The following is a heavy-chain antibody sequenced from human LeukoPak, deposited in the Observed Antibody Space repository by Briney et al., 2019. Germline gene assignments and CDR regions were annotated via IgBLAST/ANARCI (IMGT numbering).Heavy chain of an antibody. CDR3: ANRGYSYGYKPPID. CDR2: ISYSGST. CDR1: GGSINNYY. Sequence: PSETLSLTCTVSGGSINNYYWSWIRQPPGKGLEWIGYISYSGSTNYNPSLKSRVTISVDTSKNQFSLKLSSVTAADTAVYYCANRGYSYGYKPPIDWGQGTLVTVSS. V-gene: IGHV4-59*12. D-gene: IGHD5-18*01. J-gene: IGHJ4*02.